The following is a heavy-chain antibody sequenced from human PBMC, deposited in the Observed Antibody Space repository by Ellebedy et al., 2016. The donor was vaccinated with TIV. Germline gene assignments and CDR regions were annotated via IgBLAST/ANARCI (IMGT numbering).Heavy chain of an antibody. J-gene: IGHJ4*02. CDR1: GASLTNYF. Sequence: ESLKISCTVSGASLTNYFWSWIRQPPGKGLECIGYIYYSGSTYYNPSLKSRVTMSVDTSKNQLSLKLSSLTAADTAVYYCARGDEITMFWPEGYYFDYWGQGILVTVSS. V-gene: IGHV4-59*01. CDR3: ARGDEITMFWPEGYYFDY. CDR2: IYYSGST. D-gene: IGHD3-9*01.